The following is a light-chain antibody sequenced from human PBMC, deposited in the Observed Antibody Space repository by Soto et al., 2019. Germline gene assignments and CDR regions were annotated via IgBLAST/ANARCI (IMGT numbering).Light chain of an antibody. CDR1: QSISSW. Sequence: DIQMTQSPSTLSASVGDRVTITCRASQSISSWLAWYQQKPGKAPKLLIYKASSLESGVPSRFSGSGSGTEFPITISSLQPDDFATYYCQHYNSYRWTFGQGTKVEIK. CDR3: QHYNSYRWT. V-gene: IGKV1-5*03. J-gene: IGKJ1*01. CDR2: KAS.